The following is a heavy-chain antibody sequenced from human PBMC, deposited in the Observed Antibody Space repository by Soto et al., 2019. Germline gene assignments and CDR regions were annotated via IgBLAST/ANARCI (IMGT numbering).Heavy chain of an antibody. Sequence: QVQLVQSGAEVKKPGSSVKVSCKASGGTFSSYAISWVRQAPGQGLEWMGGIIPIFGTSNYAQKFQGRVTITAVEAKSTGYMELSRLRSEDRAVYYCARDRVTFGGVIVGGWFDPWGQGTLVTVSS. J-gene: IGHJ5*02. CDR3: ARDRVTFGGVIVGGWFDP. V-gene: IGHV1-69*01. CDR1: GGTFSSYA. CDR2: IIPIFGTS. D-gene: IGHD3-16*02.